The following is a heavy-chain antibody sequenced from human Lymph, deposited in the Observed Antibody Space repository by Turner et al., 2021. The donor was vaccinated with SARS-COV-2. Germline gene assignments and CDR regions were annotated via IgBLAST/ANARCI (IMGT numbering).Heavy chain of an antibody. V-gene: IGHV3-9*01. CDR2: SSWNSGSI. J-gene: IGHJ6*02. CDR3: AKDLGTGYYYYGMDV. D-gene: IGHD3-16*01. Sequence: EVQLVESGGGLVQPGRSLRLSCAASGFTFDAYAMHWVRQAPGKGLEWVSGSSWNSGSIGYADSVKGRFTISRDNAKNSLYLQMNSLRAEDTALYYCAKDLGTGYYYYGMDVWGQGTTVTVSS. CDR1: GFTFDAYA.